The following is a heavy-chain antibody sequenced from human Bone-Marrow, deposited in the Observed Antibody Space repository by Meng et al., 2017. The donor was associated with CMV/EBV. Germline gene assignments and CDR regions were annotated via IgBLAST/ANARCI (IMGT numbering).Heavy chain of an antibody. Sequence: GESLKISCAASGFTFSNAWMSWVRQAPGKGLEWVGRINSKTDGGTTDYAAPVKGRFTISRDDSKNTLHLQMNSLKTEDTAMYYCTTLIVVVPAAIVSIDYWGQRTLVTVAS. CDR3: TTLIVVVPAAIVSIDY. CDR2: INSKTDGGTT. J-gene: IGHJ4*02. D-gene: IGHD2-2*02. V-gene: IGHV3-15*01. CDR1: GFTFSNAW.